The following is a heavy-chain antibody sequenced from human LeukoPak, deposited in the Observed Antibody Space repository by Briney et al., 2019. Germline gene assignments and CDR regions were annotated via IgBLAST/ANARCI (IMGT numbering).Heavy chain of an antibody. CDR3: ATSTLYSSGWYWWFDY. D-gene: IGHD6-19*01. V-gene: IGHV1-2*04. J-gene: IGHJ4*02. CDR2: INPNSGGT. Sequence: GASVKVSCKASGYTFTGYYMHWVRQAPGQGLEWMGWINPNSGGTNYAQKFQGWVTMTRDTSISTAYMELSRLRSDDTAVYYCATSTLYSSGWYWWFDYWGQGTLVTVSS. CDR1: GYTFTGYY.